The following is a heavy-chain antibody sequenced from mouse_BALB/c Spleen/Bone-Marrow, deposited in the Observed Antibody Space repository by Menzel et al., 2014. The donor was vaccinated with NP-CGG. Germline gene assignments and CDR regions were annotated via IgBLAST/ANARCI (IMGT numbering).Heavy chain of an antibody. CDR1: GFTFTDYY. D-gene: IGHD2-3*01. V-gene: IGHV7-3*02. J-gene: IGHJ4*01. CDR2: IRNKANGYTT. CDR3: ARYDGYSDNAMDY. Sequence: DVKLVESGGGLVQLGSSLRLSCATSGFTFTDYYMNWVRQPPGKALEWLGFIRNKANGYTTEFSASVKGRFTISRDNSQSILYLQMNTLRAEDSATYYCARYDGYSDNAMDYWGQGTSVTVSS.